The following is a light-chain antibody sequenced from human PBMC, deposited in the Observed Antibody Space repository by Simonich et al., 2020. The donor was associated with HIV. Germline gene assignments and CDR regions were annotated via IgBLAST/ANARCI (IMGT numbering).Light chain of an antibody. CDR1: PSLSGK. J-gene: IGKJ4*01. Sequence: EIVLTQSPATLSVSPGERVPLSCRASPSLSGKLAWYQQKRGQVPRLLIYGASTRATGIPARFSVSGSGTEFTLTISSMQSEDFAVYYCQHYNNWPLTFGGGTKVEIK. V-gene: IGKV3-15*01. CDR3: QHYNNWPLT. CDR2: GAS.